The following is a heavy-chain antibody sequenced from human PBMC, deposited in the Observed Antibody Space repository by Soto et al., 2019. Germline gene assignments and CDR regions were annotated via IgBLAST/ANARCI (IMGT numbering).Heavy chain of an antibody. CDR3: AGAYYYDSSGYYPFDY. J-gene: IGHJ4*02. Sequence: ASVKVSCKASGGTFSSYAISWVRQAPGQGLEWMGGIIPIFGTANYAQKFQGRVTITADKSTSTAYMELSSLRSEDTAVYYCAGAYYYDSSGYYPFDYWGQGTLVTVSS. CDR1: GGTFSSYA. V-gene: IGHV1-69*06. D-gene: IGHD3-22*01. CDR2: IIPIFGTA.